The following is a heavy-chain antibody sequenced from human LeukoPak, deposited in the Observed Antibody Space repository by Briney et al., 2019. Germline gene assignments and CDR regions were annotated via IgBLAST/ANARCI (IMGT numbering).Heavy chain of an antibody. CDR3: ARVWSSPYNWNDYFDY. D-gene: IGHD1-20*01. V-gene: IGHV1-2*02. Sequence: ASVKVSCKASGYTFTGYYMHWVRQAPGQGLEWMGWINPNSGSTNYAQKFQGRVTISVDTSKNQFSLKLSSVTAADTAVYYCARVWSSPYNWNDYFDYWGQGTLVTVSS. J-gene: IGHJ4*02. CDR1: GYTFTGYY. CDR2: INPNSGST.